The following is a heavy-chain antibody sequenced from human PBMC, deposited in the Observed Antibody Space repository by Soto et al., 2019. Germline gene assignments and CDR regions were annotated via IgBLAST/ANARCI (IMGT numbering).Heavy chain of an antibody. CDR1: GYTFTSYG. Sequence: ASVKVSCKASGYTFTSYGISWVRQAPGQGLEWMGWISAYNGNTNYAQKLQGRVTMTTDTSTSTAYMELRSLRSDDTAVYYCARDKKYSSGWYPPDYYYYYYMDVWDKGTTVTVSS. D-gene: IGHD6-19*01. J-gene: IGHJ6*03. CDR3: ARDKKYSSGWYPPDYYYYYYMDV. V-gene: IGHV1-18*01. CDR2: ISAYNGNT.